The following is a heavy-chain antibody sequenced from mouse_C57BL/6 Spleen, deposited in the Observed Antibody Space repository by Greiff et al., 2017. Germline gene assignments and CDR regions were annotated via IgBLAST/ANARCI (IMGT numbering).Heavy chain of an antibody. Sequence: QVQLQQPGAELVKPGASVKLSCKASGYTFTSYWMQWVKQRPGQGLEWIGEIDPSDSYTNYNQKFKGKATLTGDTSSSTAYMQLSSLTSEDSAVYYCARFPITTVVAGDFYYAMDYWGQGTSVTVSS. V-gene: IGHV1-50*01. CDR3: ARFPITTVVAGDFYYAMDY. CDR2: IDPSDSYT. CDR1: GYTFTSYW. D-gene: IGHD1-1*01. J-gene: IGHJ4*01.